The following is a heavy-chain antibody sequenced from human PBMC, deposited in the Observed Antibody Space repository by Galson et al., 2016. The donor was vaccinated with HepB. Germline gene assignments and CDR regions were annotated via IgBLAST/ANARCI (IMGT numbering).Heavy chain of an antibody. D-gene: IGHD2-21*01. CDR3: ARRASTDSYGYFDL. J-gene: IGHJ2*01. CDR1: GFSLNTDGMR. CDR2: IDWDDEK. Sequence: PALVKPTQTLTLTCTVSGFSLNTDGMRVSWVRQPPGRALEWLGRIDWDDEKFYSTSLKTRLTISKDTSTNQVVLTMTNMDPVDTATYYCARRASTDSYGYFDLWGQGTQVTVSS. V-gene: IGHV2-70*04.